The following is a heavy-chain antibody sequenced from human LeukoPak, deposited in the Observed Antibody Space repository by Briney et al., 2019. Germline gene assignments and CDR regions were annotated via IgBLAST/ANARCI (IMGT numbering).Heavy chain of an antibody. CDR2: IKEDGSEK. V-gene: IGHV3-7*01. CDR3: ARDSGFRSVDF. Sequence: PGGSLRLSCAASGFTFSNYWMTWVRQVPGKGLEWLAQIKEDGSEKYFVDSVGGRFAISRDNAKNSLYLQMNSLRAEDTAVYYCARDSGFRSVDFWGQGTLVSVSS. D-gene: IGHD3-10*01. CDR1: GFTFSNYW. J-gene: IGHJ4*02.